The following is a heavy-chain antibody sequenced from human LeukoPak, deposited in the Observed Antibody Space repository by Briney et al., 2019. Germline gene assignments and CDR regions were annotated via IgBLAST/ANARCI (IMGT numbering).Heavy chain of an antibody. CDR1: GGTFSSYA. CDR3: ARDYGDYSDY. CDR2: IIPIFGTA. D-gene: IGHD4-17*01. V-gene: IGHV1-69*05. Sequence: AXVKVSCKASGGTFSSYAISWVRQAPGQGLEWMGRIIPIFGTANYAQKFQGRVTITTDESTSTAYMELSSLRSEDTAVYYCARDYGDYSDYWGQGTLVTVSS. J-gene: IGHJ4*02.